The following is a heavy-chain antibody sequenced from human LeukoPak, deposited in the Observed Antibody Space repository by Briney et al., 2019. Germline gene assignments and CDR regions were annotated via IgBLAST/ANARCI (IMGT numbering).Heavy chain of an antibody. Sequence: GGSLRLSCAASGFTFNTFAMSWVRQAPGRGLEWVSSISSSGEFTYYVDSLKGRFTISRDNSKNTLYLQMSRLTADDTAVYYCSKDRPNYYHSSGTYYKRSGDYWGQGTLVTVSS. CDR1: GFTFNTFA. J-gene: IGHJ4*02. CDR2: ISSSGEFT. CDR3: SKDRPNYYHSSGTYYKRSGDY. D-gene: IGHD3-22*01. V-gene: IGHV3-23*01.